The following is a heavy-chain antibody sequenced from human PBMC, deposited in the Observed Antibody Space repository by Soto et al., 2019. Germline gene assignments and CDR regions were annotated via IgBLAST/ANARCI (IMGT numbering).Heavy chain of an antibody. CDR3: ARDLGPSFYYANDGPLNPLDI. Sequence: SVKVSCKASGGDFLSYSMNWVRQSPGQGPEWMGGIIPMFATPNYAPRFQGRVTIGADESTTTAYLEVTSLTSEDTAVYHCARDLGPSFYYANDGPLNPLDIWGQGTMVTVSS. CDR1: GGDFLSYS. J-gene: IGHJ3*02. D-gene: IGHD3-10*01. CDR2: IIPMFATP. V-gene: IGHV1-69*01.